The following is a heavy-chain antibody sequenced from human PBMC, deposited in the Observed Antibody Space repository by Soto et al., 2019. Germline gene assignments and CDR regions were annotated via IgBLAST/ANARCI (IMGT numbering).Heavy chain of an antibody. J-gene: IGHJ5*02. V-gene: IGHV1-18*04. CDR3: ARVVPGAEAWFGP. CDR2: INSYNGDT. Sequence: QVQLVQSGGEVKKPGASVKVSCKASGYDFIGHGISWVRQAPGQGLEWMGWINSYNGDTKYAQKFQGRVSMTTDTSTTTAYMELRSLRSDDTAVYYCARVVPGAEAWFGPWGQGTLVTVSS. D-gene: IGHD2-2*01. CDR1: GYDFIGHG.